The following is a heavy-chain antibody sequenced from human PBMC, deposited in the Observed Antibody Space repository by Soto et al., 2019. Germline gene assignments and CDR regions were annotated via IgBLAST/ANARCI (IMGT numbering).Heavy chain of an antibody. Sequence: SVKVSCKASGGTFSSYAISWVRQAPGQGLEWMGGVIPIFGTANYAQKFQGRVTITADESTSTAYMELSSLRSEDTAVYYCARGVPDYGDLHYWGQGTLVTVSS. D-gene: IGHD4-17*01. J-gene: IGHJ4*02. CDR3: ARGVPDYGDLHY. V-gene: IGHV1-69*13. CDR1: GGTFSSYA. CDR2: VIPIFGTA.